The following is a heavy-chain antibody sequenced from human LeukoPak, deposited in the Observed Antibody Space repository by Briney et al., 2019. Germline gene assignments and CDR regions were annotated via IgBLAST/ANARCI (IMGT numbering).Heavy chain of an antibody. Sequence: PSETLSLTCAVYGGSFSGYYWSWIRHPPGKGLEWIGEINHSGSTNYNPSLKSRVTISVDTSKNQFSLKLSSVTAADTAVYYCATGDYYDSSEPFDYWGQGTLVTVPS. V-gene: IGHV4-34*01. D-gene: IGHD3-22*01. J-gene: IGHJ4*02. CDR2: INHSGST. CDR3: ATGDYYDSSEPFDY. CDR1: GGSFSGYY.